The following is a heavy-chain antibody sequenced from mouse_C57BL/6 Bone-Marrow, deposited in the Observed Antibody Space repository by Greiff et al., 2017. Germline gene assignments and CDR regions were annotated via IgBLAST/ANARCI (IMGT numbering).Heavy chain of an antibody. CDR3: ARGGNYGGYYFDY. Sequence: QVQLKESGAELVKPGASVKMSCKASGYTFTTYPIEWMKQIHGKSLEWIGNFHPYNDDTKYNEKFKGKATLTVEKSSSTVYLELSRLTSDDSAVYYCARGGNYGGYYFDYWGQGTTLTVSS. V-gene: IGHV1-47*01. CDR1: GYTFTTYP. J-gene: IGHJ2*01. CDR2: FHPYNDDT. D-gene: IGHD2-1*01.